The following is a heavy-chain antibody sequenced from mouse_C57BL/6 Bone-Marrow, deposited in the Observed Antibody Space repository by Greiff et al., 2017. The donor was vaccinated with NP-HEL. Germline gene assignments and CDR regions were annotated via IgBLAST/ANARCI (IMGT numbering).Heavy chain of an antibody. V-gene: IGHV1-69*01. J-gene: IGHJ3*01. D-gene: IGHD3-3*01. Sequence: QVQLQQPGAELVIPGASVKLSCKASGYTFTSYWMHWVKQRPGQGLEWIGEIDPSDSYTNYNQKFKGKSTLTVDKSSSTAYMQLSSLTSEDTAGYYWGGGDYWGQGTLVTVSA. CDR3: GGGDY. CDR2: IDPSDSYT. CDR1: GYTFTSYW.